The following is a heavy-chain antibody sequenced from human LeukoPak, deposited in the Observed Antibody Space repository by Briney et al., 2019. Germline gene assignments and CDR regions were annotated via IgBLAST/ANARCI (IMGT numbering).Heavy chain of an antibody. CDR3: ATRSARLEDDY. J-gene: IGHJ4*02. V-gene: IGHV4-34*01. CDR2: INHSGIT. CDR1: GGSYSDYY. D-gene: IGHD3-16*01. Sequence: PSETLSLTCGVYGGSYSDYYWSWIRQPPGKGLEWIGEINHSGITNYNPSLKSRVTISLDTSKNQFSLKLSSVTAADTAVYYCATRSARLEDDYWGQGTLVTVSS.